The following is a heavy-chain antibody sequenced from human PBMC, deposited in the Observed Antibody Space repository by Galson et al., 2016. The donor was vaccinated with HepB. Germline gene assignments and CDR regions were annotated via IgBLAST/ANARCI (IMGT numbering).Heavy chain of an antibody. CDR1: GGSISSTNW. CDR3: AMEGAIFGVGAYYYGMDV. J-gene: IGHJ6*02. D-gene: IGHD3-3*01. Sequence: EPLSLTCAVSGGSISSTNWWSWVRQPPGKGLEWIGEIYQSGSTNYNPSLKSRVTISVDKSKNQYSLKLSSVTAADTAVYYCAMEGAIFGVGAYYYGMDVWGQGTTVTVSS. CDR2: IYQSGST. V-gene: IGHV4-4*02.